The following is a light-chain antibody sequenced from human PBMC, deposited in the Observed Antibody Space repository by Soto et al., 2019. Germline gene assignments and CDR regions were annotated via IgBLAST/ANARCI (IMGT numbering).Light chain of an antibody. CDR3: QQYFDYPWT. Sequence: DIQLTQSPSALSASVGDRVTITCRASRGIKNYLAWFQQKPGKGPKSLLYAAATLQSGVPAKCSGSGSGTDLTLTITSLQPEEFATYYCQQYFDYPWTFGQGTKVDIK. V-gene: IGKV1-16*02. CDR2: AAA. J-gene: IGKJ1*01. CDR1: RGIKNY.